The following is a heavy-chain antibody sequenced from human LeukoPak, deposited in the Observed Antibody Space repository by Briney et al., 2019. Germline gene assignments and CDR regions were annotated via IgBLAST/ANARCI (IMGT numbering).Heavy chain of an antibody. V-gene: IGHV3-23*01. Sequence: GGSLRLSCAASGFTFSSYAMSWVRQAPGKGLEWVSAISGSGGSTYYADSVKGRFTISRDNSKNTLYLQMNSLRAEDTAVYYCATRPYDILTGYYRPFDYWGQGTLVTVSS. CDR1: GFTFSSYA. CDR2: ISGSGGST. J-gene: IGHJ4*02. CDR3: ATRPYDILTGYYRPFDY. D-gene: IGHD3-9*01.